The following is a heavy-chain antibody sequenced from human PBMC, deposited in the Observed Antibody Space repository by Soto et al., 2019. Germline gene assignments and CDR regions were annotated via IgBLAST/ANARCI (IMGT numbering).Heavy chain of an antibody. CDR1: GVTFSNYA. V-gene: IGHV3-23*01. Sequence: EVKLLDSGGGLVQPGGSLRLSCAASGVTFSNYAMSWVRQAPGTGLEWVSSISGSGGTTYYAESAKGRFTISRDNSKNTLFLQMNGLRAEDTAVYHCAKTSLVATIIGSWGIFDSWGQGTLVTVSS. D-gene: IGHD5-12*01. CDR3: AKTSLVATIIGSWGIFDS. J-gene: IGHJ5*02. CDR2: ISGSGGTT.